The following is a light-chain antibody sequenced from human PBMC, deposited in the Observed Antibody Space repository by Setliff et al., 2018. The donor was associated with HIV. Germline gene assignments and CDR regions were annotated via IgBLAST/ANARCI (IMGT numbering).Light chain of an antibody. V-gene: IGLV1-40*01. CDR3: QSYDDTMSGYV. J-gene: IGLJ1*01. CDR2: DNS. Sequence: PGQRVTISRTGSSSNIGAAHDVHWYQKLPGAAPKLLIYDNSNRPSGIPDRFSGSRSATSASLAITGLQAEDEADYYCQSYDDTMSGYVFGIGTKVTVL. CDR1: SSNIGAAHD.